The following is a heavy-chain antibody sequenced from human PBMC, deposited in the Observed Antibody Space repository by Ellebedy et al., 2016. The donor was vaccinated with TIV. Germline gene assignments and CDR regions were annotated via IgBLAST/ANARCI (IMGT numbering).Heavy chain of an antibody. D-gene: IGHD3-22*01. Sequence: ASVTVSCKASGYTLTSYYMHWVRQAPGQGLEWMGIINPSGSHTNYAQKLQGRVTMTRNTSTSTVYMELSSLRSEDTAVYYCASGFDNSGCLDFWGQGTLVIVSS. V-gene: IGHV1-46*04. CDR2: INPSGSHT. J-gene: IGHJ5*01. CDR1: GYTLTSYY. CDR3: ASGFDNSGCLDF.